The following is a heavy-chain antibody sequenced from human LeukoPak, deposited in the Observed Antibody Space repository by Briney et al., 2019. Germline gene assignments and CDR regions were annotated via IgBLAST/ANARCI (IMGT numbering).Heavy chain of an antibody. CDR2: IYYSGST. CDR3: ARVFYGDYGVGEYYSDY. Sequence: SQTLSLTCTVSGGSISSGDYYWSWIRQPPGKGLEWIGYIYYSGSTYYNPSLKSRVTISVDTSKNQFSLKLSSVTAADTAVYYCARVFYGDYGVGEYYSDYWGQGTLVTVSS. J-gene: IGHJ4*02. CDR1: GGSISSGDYY. D-gene: IGHD4-17*01. V-gene: IGHV4-30-4*01.